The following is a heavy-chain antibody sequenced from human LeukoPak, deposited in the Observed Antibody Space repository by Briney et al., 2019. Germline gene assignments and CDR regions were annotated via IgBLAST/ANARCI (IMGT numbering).Heavy chain of an antibody. D-gene: IGHD2/OR15-2a*01. V-gene: IGHV3-9*01. CDR2: ISWNSGSI. J-gene: IGHJ3*02. CDR1: GFTFDDYA. Sequence: GGSLRLSCAASGFTFDDYAMHWVRQAPGKGLEWVSGISWNSGSIGYADSVKGRFTISRDNAKNSLYLQMNSPRAEDTALYYCAKDMTGDSTASDAFDIWGQGTMVTVSS. CDR3: AKDMTGDSTASDAFDI.